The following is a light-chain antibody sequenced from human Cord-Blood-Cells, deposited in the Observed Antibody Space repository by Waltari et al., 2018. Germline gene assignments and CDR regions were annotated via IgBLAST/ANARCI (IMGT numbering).Light chain of an antibody. Sequence: QSALTQPASVSGSPGQSINISCTGTRSDVGGYNYVSWYQQHPGKAPKLMIYDVSNRPSGVSNRFSGSKSGNTASLTISGLQAEDEADYYCSSYTSSSTLVFGGGTKLTVL. CDR3: SSYTSSSTLV. J-gene: IGLJ2*01. V-gene: IGLV2-14*01. CDR2: DVS. CDR1: RSDVGGYNY.